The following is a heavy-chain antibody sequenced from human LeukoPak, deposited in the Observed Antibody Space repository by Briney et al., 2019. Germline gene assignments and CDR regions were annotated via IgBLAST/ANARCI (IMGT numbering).Heavy chain of an antibody. V-gene: IGHV1-69*01. Sequence: SVKVSCKASGGTFSSYAISWVRRAPGQGLEWMGGIIPIFGTANYAQKFQGRVTITADESTSTAYMELSNLRSEDTAVYYCARGPTVTTKPYYYYGMDVWGKGTTVTVSS. CDR2: IIPIFGTA. CDR3: ARGPTVTTKPYYYYGMDV. CDR1: GGTFSSYA. J-gene: IGHJ6*04. D-gene: IGHD4-17*01.